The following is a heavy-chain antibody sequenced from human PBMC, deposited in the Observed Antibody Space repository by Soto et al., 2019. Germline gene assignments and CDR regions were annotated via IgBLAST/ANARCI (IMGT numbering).Heavy chain of an antibody. J-gene: IGHJ5*02. V-gene: IGHV3-23*01. CDR1: GFIFSNYA. D-gene: IGHD2-2*01. Sequence: GGSLRLSCAASGFIFSNYAMSWVRQAPGRGLEWVSAISGSGATTYYPDSVKGRFTISRDNSKNTLYLQMNNLRADDTAVYYCAKELGIVVVPAATNWFDPWGQGTLVTVSS. CDR2: ISGSGATT. CDR3: AKELGIVVVPAATNWFDP.